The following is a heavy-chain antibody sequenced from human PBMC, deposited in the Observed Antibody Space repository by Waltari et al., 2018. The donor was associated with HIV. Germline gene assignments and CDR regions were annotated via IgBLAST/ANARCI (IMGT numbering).Heavy chain of an antibody. CDR1: GLTFSDAL. V-gene: IGHV3-15*02. Sequence: EVQLVESGGALVKPGGSLRLYCAASGLTFSDALMNWVRQAPGKGLEWVGRVTRSTGGGTIDYAAPVKGIFSISRDDSKNTLYLQMNSLKTEDTAVYFCTSDYWVVTAYWSQGTLVTVSS. J-gene: IGHJ4*02. CDR2: VTRSTGGGTI. CDR3: TSDYWVVTAY. D-gene: IGHD2-21*02.